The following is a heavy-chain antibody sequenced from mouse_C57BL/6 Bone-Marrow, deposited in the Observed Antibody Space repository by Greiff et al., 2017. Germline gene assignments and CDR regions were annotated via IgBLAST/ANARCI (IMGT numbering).Heavy chain of an antibody. CDR2: IYPRSGNT. V-gene: IGHV1-81*01. CDR1: GYTFTSYG. D-gene: IGHD1-1*01. CDR3: ARFPIYYYGSAWFAY. Sequence: VQLQQSGAELARPGASVKLSCKASGYTFTSYGISWVKQRTGQGLEWIGEIYPRSGNTYYNEKFKGKATLTADKSSSTAYMALRSLTSEDSAVYFCARFPIYYYGSAWFAYWGQGTLVTVSA. J-gene: IGHJ3*01.